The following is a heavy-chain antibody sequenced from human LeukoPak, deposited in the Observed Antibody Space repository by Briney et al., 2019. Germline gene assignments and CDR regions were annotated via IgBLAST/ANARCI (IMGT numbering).Heavy chain of an antibody. CDR2: IDGSGNSI. V-gene: IGHV3-48*03. CDR1: GFNFNIYE. Sequence: GGSLRLSCAASGFNFNIYEFNWVRQAPGKGLEWLSYIDGSGNSIYYADSVKGRSTVSRDNAKSSLYLQMSSLRVDDTAVYYCARECLTCGGDSYDYWGQGALVTVSS. CDR3: ARECLTCGGDSYDY. D-gene: IGHD2-21*01. J-gene: IGHJ4*02.